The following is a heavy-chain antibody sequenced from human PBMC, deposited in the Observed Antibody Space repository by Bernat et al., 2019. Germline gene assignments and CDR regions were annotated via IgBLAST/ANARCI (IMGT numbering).Heavy chain of an antibody. Sequence: QVQLQESGPGLVKPSQTLSLTCTVSGGSISSGDYYWSWIRQPPGKGLEWIGYIYYSGSTYYNPSLKRRVTITVDTSKNQFSLKLSSGTAADTAVYYCAREYCGGDCYTDYWGQGTLVTVSS. CDR1: GGSISSGDYY. CDR3: AREYCGGDCYTDY. J-gene: IGHJ4*02. D-gene: IGHD2-21*02. CDR2: IYYSGST. V-gene: IGHV4-30-4*01.